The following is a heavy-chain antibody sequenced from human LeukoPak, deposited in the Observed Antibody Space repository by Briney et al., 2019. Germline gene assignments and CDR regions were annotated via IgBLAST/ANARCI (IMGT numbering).Heavy chain of an antibody. V-gene: IGHV1-24*01. J-gene: IGHJ6*02. Sequence: ASVKVSCKVSGYTLTELSMHWVRQAPGKGLEWMGGFDPEDGETIYAQKFQGRVTMTEDTSTDTAYMGLSSLRSEDTAVYYCATWAQLVDYYYYYGMDVWGQGTTVTVSS. CDR1: GYTLTELS. CDR3: ATWAQLVDYYYYYGMDV. D-gene: IGHD6-6*01. CDR2: FDPEDGET.